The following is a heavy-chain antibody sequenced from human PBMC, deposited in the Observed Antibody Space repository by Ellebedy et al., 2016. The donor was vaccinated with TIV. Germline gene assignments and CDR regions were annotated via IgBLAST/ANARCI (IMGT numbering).Heavy chain of an antibody. CDR1: GFTFKDYY. CDR3: ARFARIADS. CDR2: ISGTTFDT. Sequence: GESLKISCAASGFTFKDYYMSWIRQAPGKGPEFVSYISGTTFDTNYADTVKGRFTISRDNAKNSLYLQMNSLRVEDTAIYYCARFARIADSWGQGTLVTVSS. V-gene: IGHV3-11*03. J-gene: IGHJ5*01. D-gene: IGHD2-21*01.